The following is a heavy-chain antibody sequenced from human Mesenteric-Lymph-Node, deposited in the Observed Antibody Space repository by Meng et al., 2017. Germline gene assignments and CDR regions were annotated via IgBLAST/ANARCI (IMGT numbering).Heavy chain of an antibody. D-gene: IGHD3-10*01. J-gene: IGHJ5*02. Sequence: ASVKVSGKASGYTFTSYGISWVRQAPGQGLEWMGWISAYNGNTNYAQKLQGRVTMTTDTSTSTAYMALRSLRSEDTAVYYCARERVSAYYDGSGSLDWFDHWGQGTLVTVSS. V-gene: IGHV1-18*01. CDR3: ARERVSAYYDGSGSLDWFDH. CDR1: GYTFTSYG. CDR2: ISAYNGNT.